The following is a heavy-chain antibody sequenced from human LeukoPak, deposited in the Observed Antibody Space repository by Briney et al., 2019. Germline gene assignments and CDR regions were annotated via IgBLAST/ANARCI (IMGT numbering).Heavy chain of an antibody. CDR3: ARGGIRYFDWFDY. Sequence: PSETLSLTCAGYGGSFIGYYWSWIRQLPGKGLEWIGEINHSGSTNYNPSLKSRVTISVDTSKNQFSLKMSSVTAADTAVYFQARGGIRYFDWFDYWGQGTLVTVSS. V-gene: IGHV4-34*01. CDR1: GGSFIGYY. D-gene: IGHD3-9*01. J-gene: IGHJ4*02. CDR2: INHSGST.